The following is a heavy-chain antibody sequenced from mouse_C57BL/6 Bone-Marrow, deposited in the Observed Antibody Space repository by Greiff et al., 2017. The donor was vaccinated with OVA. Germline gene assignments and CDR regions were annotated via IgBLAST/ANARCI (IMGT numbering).Heavy chain of an antibody. CDR2: IDPSDSYT. CDR1: GYTFTSYW. Sequence: QVQLQQPGAELVKPGASVKLSCKASGYTFTSYWMQWVKQRPGQGLEWIGEIDPSDSYTNYNQKFKGKATLTVDTSSSTAYMQLSSLTSEDSAVYNCARCDGYSRDCDVWGTGTTVTVSS. V-gene: IGHV1-50*01. CDR3: ARCDGYSRDCDV. J-gene: IGHJ1*03. D-gene: IGHD2-3*01.